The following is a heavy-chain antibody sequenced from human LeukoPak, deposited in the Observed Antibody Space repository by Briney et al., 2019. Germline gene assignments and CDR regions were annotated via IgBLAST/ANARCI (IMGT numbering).Heavy chain of an antibody. J-gene: IGHJ4*02. CDR1: GFTFSSYN. CDR2: ISGRGNTI. Sequence: GGSLRLSCAASGFTFSSYNMNWVRQAPGKGLEWVSYISGRGNTIKYADSVKGRFTISRDNGKNSLYLHMSSLRAEDTAVYYCARDPPALEEFDYWGQGTQVTVSS. V-gene: IGHV3-48*04. CDR3: ARDPPALEEFDY.